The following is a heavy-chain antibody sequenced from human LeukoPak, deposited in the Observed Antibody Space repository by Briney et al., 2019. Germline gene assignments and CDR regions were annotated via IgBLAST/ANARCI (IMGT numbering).Heavy chain of an antibody. D-gene: IGHD2-2*01. J-gene: IGHJ4*02. CDR2: IRYDGSNK. CDR3: ARWYCSSTSCYYDY. CDR1: GFTFSSYG. Sequence: GGSLRLSCAASGFTFSSYGMHWVRQAPGKGLEWVAFIRYDGSNKYYADSVKGRFTISRDNSKSTLNLQMISLRAEDTAVYYCARWYCSSTSCYYDYWGQGTLVTVSS. V-gene: IGHV3-30*02.